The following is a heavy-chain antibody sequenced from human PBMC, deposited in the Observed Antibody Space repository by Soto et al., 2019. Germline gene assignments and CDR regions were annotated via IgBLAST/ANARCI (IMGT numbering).Heavy chain of an antibody. D-gene: IGHD3-10*01. J-gene: IGHJ6*02. CDR3: ARAGGMDV. Sequence: QSGGSLRLSCAASGFTFSSYAMHWARQAPGKGLEWVAVISYDGSNKYYADSVKGRFTISRDISKNTLYLQMNSLRAEDTAVYYCARAGGMDVWGQGTTVTVSS. V-gene: IGHV3-30-3*01. CDR2: ISYDGSNK. CDR1: GFTFSSYA.